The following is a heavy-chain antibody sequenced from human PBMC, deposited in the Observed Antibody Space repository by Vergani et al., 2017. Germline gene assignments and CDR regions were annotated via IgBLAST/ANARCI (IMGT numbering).Heavy chain of an antibody. CDR1: GGSISSYY. CDR2: IYYSGST. CDR3: ARFTMVRGVIAYYFDY. J-gene: IGHJ4*02. D-gene: IGHD3-10*01. Sequence: QVQLQESGPGLVKPSETLSLTCTVSGGSISSYYWSWIRQPPGKGLEWIGYIYYSGSTNYNPSLKSRVTISVDTSKNQFSLKLSSVTAAYSAVYYCARFTMVRGVIAYYFDYWGQGTLVTVSS. V-gene: IGHV4-59*01.